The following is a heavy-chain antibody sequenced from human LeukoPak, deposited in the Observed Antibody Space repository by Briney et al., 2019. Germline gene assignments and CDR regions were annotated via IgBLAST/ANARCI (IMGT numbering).Heavy chain of an antibody. CDR3: ARETRGSYVPGLDS. CDR1: GFSLSNYW. D-gene: IGHD1-26*01. J-gene: IGHJ4*02. V-gene: IGHV3-7*01. CDR2: VKLDGSEK. Sequence: GGSLRLSCAASGFSLSNYWISWVRQAPGKGLEWVANVKLDGSEKYYVNSVKGRFTISRDNAKNSLNLQMNSLRAEDTAVYYCARETRGSYVPGLDSWGQGTLVTVSS.